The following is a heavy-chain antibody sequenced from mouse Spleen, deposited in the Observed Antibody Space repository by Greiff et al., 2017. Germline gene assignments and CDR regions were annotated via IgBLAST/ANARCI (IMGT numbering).Heavy chain of an antibody. CDR1: GFTFSSYA. J-gene: IGHJ4*01. Sequence: EVHLVESGGGLVKPGGSLKLSCAASGFTFSSYAMSWVRQTPEKRLEWVATISSGGSYTYYPDSVKGRFTISRDNAKNTLYLQMSSLRSEDTAMYYCARQPMDYWGQGTSVTVSS. V-gene: IGHV5-9-3*01. CDR3: ARQPMDY. CDR2: ISSGGSYT.